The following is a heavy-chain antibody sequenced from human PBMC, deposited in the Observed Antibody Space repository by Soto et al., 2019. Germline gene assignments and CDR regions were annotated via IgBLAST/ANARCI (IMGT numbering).Heavy chain of an antibody. J-gene: IGHJ5*02. CDR3: ARGVPFLYDFWSGYNNWFDP. V-gene: IGHV4-31*03. D-gene: IGHD3-3*01. CDR1: GGSISSGGYY. Sequence: SETLSLTCTVSGGSISSGGYYWSWIRQHPGKGLEWIGYIYYSGSTYYNPSLKSRVTISVDTSKNQFSLKLSSVTAADTAVYYCARGVPFLYDFWSGYNNWFDPWGQGTLVTVSS. CDR2: IYYSGST.